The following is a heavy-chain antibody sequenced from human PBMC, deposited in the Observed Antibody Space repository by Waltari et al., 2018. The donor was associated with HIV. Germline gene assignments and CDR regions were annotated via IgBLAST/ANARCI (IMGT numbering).Heavy chain of an antibody. CDR2: ISSSSITI. D-gene: IGHD1-26*01. V-gene: IGHV3-48*01. Sequence: EVQLVESGGGLVQPGGSLRLSCAASGFPFSSYSMNGGRQAPGTGLEWVSYISSSSITIYYADTVKGRFTISRDNAKNSLYLQMNCLRAEETVVYYCARVGSANFDYWGQGTLVTVSS. CDR1: GFPFSSYS. J-gene: IGHJ4*02. CDR3: ARVGSANFDY.